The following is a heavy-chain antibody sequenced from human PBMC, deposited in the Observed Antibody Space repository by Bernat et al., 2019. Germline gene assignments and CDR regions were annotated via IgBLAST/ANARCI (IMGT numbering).Heavy chain of an antibody. V-gene: IGHV4-39*01. CDR3: ASSIVVVPAAIKVDGYFDL. CDR1: GGSISSSSYY. Sequence: QVQLQQWGAGLLKPSETLSLTCTVSGGSISSSSYYWGWIRQPPGKGLEWIGSIYYSGSTYYNPSLKSRVTISVDTSKNQFSLKLSSVTAADTAVYYCASSIVVVPAAIKVDGYFDLWGRGTLVTVSS. CDR2: IYYSGST. D-gene: IGHD2-2*02. J-gene: IGHJ2*01.